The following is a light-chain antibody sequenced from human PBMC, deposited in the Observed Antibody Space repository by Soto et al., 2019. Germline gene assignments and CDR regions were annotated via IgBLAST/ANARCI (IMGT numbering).Light chain of an antibody. Sequence: EIVLTQSPGTLSLSPVDRATLSFMASQTVSNNYLAWCQQKPGQAPRVIMYGASRRATGIPDRFSGGGSGTDFTLTISRLEPEDFAVYFCQQYAGPPTTFGQGTRLEIK. CDR1: QTVSNNY. J-gene: IGKJ5*01. V-gene: IGKV3-20*01. CDR3: QQYAGPPTT. CDR2: GAS.